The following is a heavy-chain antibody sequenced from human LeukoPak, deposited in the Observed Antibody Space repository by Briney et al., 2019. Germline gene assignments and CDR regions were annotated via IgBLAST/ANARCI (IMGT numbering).Heavy chain of an antibody. CDR3: ARALGTTWGLNSDY. CDR1: GYTFTSYD. V-gene: IGHV1-8*01. CDR2: MNPNSGNT. D-gene: IGHD1-1*01. J-gene: IGHJ4*02. Sequence: ASVKVSCKASGYTFTSYDINWVRQATGQGLEWMGWMNPNSGNTGYAQKFQGRVTITRNTSISTAYMELSSLRSEDTAVYYCARALGTTWGLNSDYWGQGALVTVSS.